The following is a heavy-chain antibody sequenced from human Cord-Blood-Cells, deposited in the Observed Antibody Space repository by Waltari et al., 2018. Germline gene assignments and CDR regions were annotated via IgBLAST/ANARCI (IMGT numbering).Heavy chain of an antibody. V-gene: IGHV1-2*02. D-gene: IGHD2-2*01. CDR3: ARVLGYCSSTSCRPFDY. CDR2: SNPNSGGT. CDR1: GYTFTGYY. J-gene: IGHJ4*02. Sequence: QVQLVQSGAEVKKPGASVKVSCKASGYTFTGYYMHWVRQAPGQGLEWMGWSNPNSGGTNYAVKCQGRVTRTRDTSISTAYMELSRRRSDDTAVYYCARVLGYCSSTSCRPFDYWGQGTLVTVSS.